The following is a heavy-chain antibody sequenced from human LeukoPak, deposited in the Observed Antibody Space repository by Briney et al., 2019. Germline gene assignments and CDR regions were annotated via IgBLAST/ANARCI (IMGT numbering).Heavy chain of an antibody. CDR1: GFTFTSNA. CDR3: AKEKRNLRGARDAFDI. V-gene: IGHV3-23*01. J-gene: IGHJ3*02. Sequence: GGSLRLSCAGSGFTFTSNAMNWVRQAPGKGLEWVSCISDDGGITYYADSVKGRFTISRDNSKNTLDLQMNSLRADDTATYYCAKEKRNLRGARDAFDIWGQGTLVTVSA. CDR2: ISDDGGIT. D-gene: IGHD1-26*01.